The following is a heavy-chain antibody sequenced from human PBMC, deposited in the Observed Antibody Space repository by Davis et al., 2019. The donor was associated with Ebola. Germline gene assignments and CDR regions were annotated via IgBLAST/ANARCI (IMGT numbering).Heavy chain of an antibody. D-gene: IGHD3-16*01. V-gene: IGHV3-48*04. CDR1: GFTFSSYS. J-gene: IGHJ4*02. CDR2: ISSSSSTI. CDR3: ARDRLIDY. Sequence: GESLKISCAASGFTFSSYSMNWVRQAPGKGLEWVSYISSSSSTIYYADSVKGRFTISRDNAKNSLYLHMNSLRGEDTAVYYCARDRLIDYWGQGTLVTVSS.